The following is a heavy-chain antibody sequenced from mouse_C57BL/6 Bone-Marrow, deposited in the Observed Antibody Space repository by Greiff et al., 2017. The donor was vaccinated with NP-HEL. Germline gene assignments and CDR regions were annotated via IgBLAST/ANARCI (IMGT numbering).Heavy chain of an antibody. Sequence: EVMLVESGGDLVKPGGSLKLSCAASGFTFSSYGMSWVRQTPDKRLEWVATISSGGSYTYYPDSVKGRLPISRDNAKNTLYLQMSSLKSEDTAMYYCARHYYSNYFDYWGQGTTLTVSS. J-gene: IGHJ2*01. CDR1: GFTFSSYG. V-gene: IGHV5-6*01. CDR3: ARHYYSNYFDY. CDR2: ISSGGSYT. D-gene: IGHD2-5*01.